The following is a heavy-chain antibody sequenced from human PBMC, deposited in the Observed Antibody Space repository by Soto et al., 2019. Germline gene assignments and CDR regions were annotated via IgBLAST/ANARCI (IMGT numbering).Heavy chain of an antibody. CDR2: ISYDGSNK. CDR1: GFTFSSYG. CDR3: AKDRGGVYDFWSGSKDY. V-gene: IGHV3-30*18. D-gene: IGHD3-3*01. J-gene: IGHJ4*02. Sequence: GSLRLSCAASGFTFSSYGMHWVRQAPGKGLEWVAVISYDGSNKYYADSVKGRFTISRDNSKNTLYLQMNSLRAEDTAVYYCAKDRGGVYDFWSGSKDYWGQGTLVTVSS.